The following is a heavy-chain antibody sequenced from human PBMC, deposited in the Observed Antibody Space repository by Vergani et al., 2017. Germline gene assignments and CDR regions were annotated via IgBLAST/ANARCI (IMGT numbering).Heavy chain of an antibody. V-gene: IGHV1-2*02. CDR1: GYSFTGYY. D-gene: IGHD6-19*01. CDR3: ARGQWLPTLSFDY. CDR2: INPNSGGT. Sequence: QVQLVQSGAEVKKPGASLNVSCKASGYSFTGYYMHWVRQAPGPGLEWRGWINPNSGGTNYAQKFQGRVTMTRDTSISTAYMLLSRLRSDDTAVYYCARGQWLPTLSFDYWGQGTLVTVSS. J-gene: IGHJ4*02.